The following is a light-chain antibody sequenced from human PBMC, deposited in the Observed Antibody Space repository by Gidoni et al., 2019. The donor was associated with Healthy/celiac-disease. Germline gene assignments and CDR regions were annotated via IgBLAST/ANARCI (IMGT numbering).Light chain of an antibody. CDR2: GAS. V-gene: IGKV3-20*01. CDR3: QQYGSSLVA. Sequence: ESVLTQSPGTLSLSPGERATLSCRASQSVSSSYLAWYQQKPGPAPRLLIYGASSRATGIPDRFSGSGSGTDFTLTISRLEPEDFAVYYCQQYGSSLVAFDQXTKVEI. J-gene: IGKJ1*01. CDR1: QSVSSSY.